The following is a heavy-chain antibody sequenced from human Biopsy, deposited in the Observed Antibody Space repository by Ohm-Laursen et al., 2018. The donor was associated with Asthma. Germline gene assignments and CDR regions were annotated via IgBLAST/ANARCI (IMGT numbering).Heavy chain of an antibody. D-gene: IGHD2-15*01. CDR3: ARLADCSGGACYSYGWFDP. Sequence: SDTLSLTCTVSYGSITSGGYYWTWIRRPPGKGLEYIGDVSHTGSTNYNPSLKSRVTMSLDTSKSQFSLRLTSVTPADTAVYYCARLADCSGGACYSYGWFDPWGQGTRVTVSS. V-gene: IGHV4-61*08. J-gene: IGHJ5*02. CDR1: YGSITSGGYY. CDR2: VSHTGST.